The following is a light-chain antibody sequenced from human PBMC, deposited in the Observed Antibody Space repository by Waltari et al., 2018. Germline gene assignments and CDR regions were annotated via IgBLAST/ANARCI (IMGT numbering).Light chain of an antibody. CDR3: QQYNDWPRT. CDR1: QSVSTN. Sequence: VMTQSPAILSASPGERATLSCRASQSVSTNLAWYQQKPGQAPRLIIYGASTRATGIPDRFSGSGSGTEFTLTISSLQSEDFVVYSCQQYNDWPRTFGQGTKVEIK. V-gene: IGKV3-15*01. CDR2: GAS. J-gene: IGKJ1*01.